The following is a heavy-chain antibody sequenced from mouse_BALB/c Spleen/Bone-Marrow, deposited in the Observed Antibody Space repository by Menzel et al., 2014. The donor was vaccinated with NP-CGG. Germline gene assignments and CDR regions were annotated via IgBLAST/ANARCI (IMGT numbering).Heavy chain of an antibody. Sequence: QVQLQQPGAELVKPGASVTMPCKASGYTFTSYWMHWVQQRPGHGLEWIGLIDPSDSYTSYNQNFKGKATLTVDTSSNTAYMQLSSLTAEDSAVYYCSRGDGNHYFDYWGQGTTLALSS. CDR3: SRGDGNHYFDY. V-gene: IGHV1S127*01. J-gene: IGHJ2*01. D-gene: IGHD2-3*01. CDR1: GYTFTSYW. CDR2: IDPSDSYT.